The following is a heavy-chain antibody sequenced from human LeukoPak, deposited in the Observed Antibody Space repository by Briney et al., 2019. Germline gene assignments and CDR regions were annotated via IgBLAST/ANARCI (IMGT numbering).Heavy chain of an antibody. J-gene: IGHJ5*02. CDR1: RGTFSSYA. Sequence: SVKVSCKASRGTFSSYAISWVRQAPGQGLEWMGGIIPIFGTANCAQKFQGRVTITADESTSTAYMELSSLRSEDTAVYYCARDARHRYCSSTSCYRGWLDPWGQGTLVTVSS. D-gene: IGHD2-2*01. V-gene: IGHV1-69*13. CDR3: ARDARHRYCSSTSCYRGWLDP. CDR2: IIPIFGTA.